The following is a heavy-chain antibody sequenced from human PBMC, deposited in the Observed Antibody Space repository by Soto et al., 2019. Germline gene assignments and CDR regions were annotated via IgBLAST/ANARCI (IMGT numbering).Heavy chain of an antibody. J-gene: IGHJ4*02. D-gene: IGHD3-22*01. Sequence: GASVKVSCKASGYTFTSYGISWVRQAPGQGLEWMGWISAYNGNTNYAQKLQGRVTMTTDTSTSTAYMELRSLRSDDTAVYYCARDRMYYYGSSGPIFDYWGQGTVVTVSS. V-gene: IGHV1-18*01. CDR3: ARDRMYYYGSSGPIFDY. CDR1: GYTFTSYG. CDR2: ISAYNGNT.